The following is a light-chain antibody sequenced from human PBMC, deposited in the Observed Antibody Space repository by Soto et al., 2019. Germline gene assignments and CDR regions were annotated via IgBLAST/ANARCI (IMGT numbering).Light chain of an antibody. J-gene: IGLJ2*01. V-gene: IGLV1-44*01. CDR2: SDN. CDR3: AAWDDSLNGHVV. Sequence: QSVLTQTPSASGTPGQRVTISCSGSSSNIGSYYVNWYQQLPGTAPKLLIFSDNQRPSGVPDRFSGSKSGASASLAISGLQSEDAADYYWAAWDDSLNGHVVFGGGTKVTVL. CDR1: SSNIGSYY.